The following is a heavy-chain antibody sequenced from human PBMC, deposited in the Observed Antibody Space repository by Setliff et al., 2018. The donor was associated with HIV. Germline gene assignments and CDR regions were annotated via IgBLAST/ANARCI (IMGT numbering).Heavy chain of an antibody. CDR3: AREEDYNFWSGYDWFDP. J-gene: IGHJ5*02. Sequence: LSLTCVVSGYFVAGGYYWGWIRQSPGKGLEWIGNIFHSGTTYYNPSLRSRVTISVDTSKNQFSLKLSSVTAADTAVYYCAREEDYNFWSGYDWFDPWGQGTLVTVSS. CDR2: IFHSGTT. CDR1: GYFVAGGYY. D-gene: IGHD3-3*01. V-gene: IGHV4-38-2*02.